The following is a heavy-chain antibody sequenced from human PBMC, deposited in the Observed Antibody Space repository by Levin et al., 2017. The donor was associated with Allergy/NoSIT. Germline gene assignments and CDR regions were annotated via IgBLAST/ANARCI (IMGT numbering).Heavy chain of an antibody. J-gene: IGHJ4*02. CDR1: GDSINNAAYY. V-gene: IGHV4-31*03. CDR2: ISYTGSN. Sequence: SQTLSLTCTVSGDSINNAAYYWSWIRQHPGKGLEWIGHISYTGSNYYNWSLKSRVTISVDTSKNQFSLKLSSVTAADTAVYSCARLEGYSGGWALDYWGQGTLVTVSS. CDR3: ARLEGYSGGWALDY. D-gene: IGHD6-19*01.